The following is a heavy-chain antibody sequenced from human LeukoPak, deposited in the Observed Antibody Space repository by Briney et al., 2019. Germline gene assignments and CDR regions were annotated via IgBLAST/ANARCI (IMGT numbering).Heavy chain of an antibody. Sequence: GASMKVSCKASGYTFTSYYMHWVRQAPGQGLEWMGIINPSGGSTSYAQKFQGRVTMTRDMSTSTVYMELSSLRSEDTAVYYCARVGSVYCSSSSCYGMGYYFDYWGQGTLVTVSS. CDR1: GYTFTSYY. J-gene: IGHJ4*02. CDR2: INPSGGST. V-gene: IGHV1-46*01. CDR3: ARVGSVYCSSSSCYGMGYYFDY. D-gene: IGHD2-15*01.